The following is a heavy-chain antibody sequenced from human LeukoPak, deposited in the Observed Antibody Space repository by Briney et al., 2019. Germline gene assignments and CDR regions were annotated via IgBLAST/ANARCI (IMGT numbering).Heavy chain of an antibody. J-gene: IGHJ5*02. CDR3: ATGRGPVLEWYTFVP. V-gene: IGHV4-59*10. CDR1: GGSFSGYY. D-gene: IGHD3-3*01. CDR2: IYTSGST. Sequence: SETLSLTCAVYGGSFSGYYWSWVRQPAGKGLEWIGRIYTSGSTNHNPSLKSRVTMSVDTSKNQFSLKLSSVTAAATAVYYCATGRGPVLEWYTFVPWCQGTLATVTS.